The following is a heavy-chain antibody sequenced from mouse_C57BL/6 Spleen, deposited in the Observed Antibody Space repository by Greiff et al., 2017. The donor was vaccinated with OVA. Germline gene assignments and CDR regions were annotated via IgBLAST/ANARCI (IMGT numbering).Heavy chain of an antibody. CDR3: ARHDCFDY. CDR1: GFTFSSYG. J-gene: IGHJ2*01. Sequence: EVKVVESGGDLVKPGGSLKLSCAASGFTFSSYGMSWVRQTPDKRLEWVATISSGGSYTYYPDSVKGRFTISKDNAKNTLYLQMSSLKSEDTAMYYCARHDCFDYWGQGTTLTVSS. CDR2: ISSGGSYT. V-gene: IGHV5-6*01.